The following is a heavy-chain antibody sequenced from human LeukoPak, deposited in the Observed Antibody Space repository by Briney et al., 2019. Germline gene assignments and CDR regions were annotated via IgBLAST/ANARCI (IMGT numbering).Heavy chain of an antibody. CDR2: INQDASEI. J-gene: IGHJ4*02. CDR3: ATDRDNSDWQKRFDS. CDR1: GFTSSTYW. V-gene: IGHV3-7*01. Sequence: GGSLGLSCAASGFTSSTYWMNWYRQAPGKGLEWVGNINQDASEINYEDSVRGRFTISRDNAKNSLHLQMNSLRAEDTAVYYCATDRDNSDWQKRFDSWGQGTLVTVSS. D-gene: IGHD2-21*02.